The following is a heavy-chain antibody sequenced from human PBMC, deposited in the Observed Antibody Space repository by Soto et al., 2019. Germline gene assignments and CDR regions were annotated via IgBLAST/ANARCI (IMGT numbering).Heavy chain of an antibody. D-gene: IGHD4-17*01. V-gene: IGHV3-30-3*01. Sequence: QVQLVESGGGVVQPGRSLRLSCAASGFTFSSYAMHWVRQAPGKGLEWVAVISFDGSIKYYADSVKGRFTISKDNSKNTLYLQMNSLRAEDTAVYYCARDANDYGYNWFDPWGQGTLVTVSS. CDR3: ARDANDYGYNWFDP. CDR2: ISFDGSIK. CDR1: GFTFSSYA. J-gene: IGHJ5*02.